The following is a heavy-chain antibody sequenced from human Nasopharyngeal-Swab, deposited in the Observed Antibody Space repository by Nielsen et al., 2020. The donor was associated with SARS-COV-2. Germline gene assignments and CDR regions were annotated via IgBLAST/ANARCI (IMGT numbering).Heavy chain of an antibody. CDR2: ISYDGSNK. D-gene: IGHD1-26*01. Sequence: GGSLRLSCAASGFTFSSYAMHWVRQAPGKGLEWVAVISYDGSNKYYADSVKGRFTISRDNAKNTLYLQMNSLRAEDTAVYYCARGYGSYPYYYGMDVWGQGTTVTVSS. CDR1: GFTFSSYA. CDR3: ARGYGSYPYYYGMDV. J-gene: IGHJ6*02. V-gene: IGHV3-30*04.